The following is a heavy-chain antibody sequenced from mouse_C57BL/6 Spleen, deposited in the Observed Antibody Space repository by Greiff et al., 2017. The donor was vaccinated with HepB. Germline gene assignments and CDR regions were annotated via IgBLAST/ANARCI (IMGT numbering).Heavy chain of an antibody. Sequence: VQLQQSGPELVKPGASVKISCKASGYAFSSSWMNWVKQRPGKGLEWIGRIYPGDGDTNYNGKFKGKATLTADKSSSTAYMQLSSLTSEDSAVYFCARLWIDYWGQGTTLTVSS. CDR2: IYPGDGDT. V-gene: IGHV1-82*01. CDR1: GYAFSSSW. CDR3: ARLWIDY. J-gene: IGHJ2*01.